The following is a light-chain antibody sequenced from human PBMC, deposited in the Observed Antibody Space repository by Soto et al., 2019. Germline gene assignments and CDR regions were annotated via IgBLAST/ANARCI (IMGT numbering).Light chain of an antibody. CDR3: QQYQSWPLT. CDR1: QSVYSN. V-gene: IGKV3-15*01. J-gene: IGKJ4*01. Sequence: EIVMTQSPATLSLSPGERATLSCRASQSVYSNSAWYQQKPGQTPRLLIYESSTRATGIPARFSGGGSGTEFTLTISSLQSEDFADYFCQQYQSWPLTFGGGTKVEIK. CDR2: ESS.